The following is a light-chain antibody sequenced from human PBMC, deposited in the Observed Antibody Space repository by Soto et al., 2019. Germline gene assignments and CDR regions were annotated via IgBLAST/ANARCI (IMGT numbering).Light chain of an antibody. CDR3: QQSYSTPLT. CDR1: QSVLYSSNNKNY. J-gene: IGKJ1*01. Sequence: DLVLTPFPDSLAVSLGESSTINCKSSQSVLYSSNNKNYLAWYQQQPGIAPKLLIYTASTLQSGVPSRFSGSGSGTDFTLTIGSLQPEDFATYYCQQSYSTPLTFGQGTKVDIK. V-gene: IGKV4-1*01. CDR2: TAS.